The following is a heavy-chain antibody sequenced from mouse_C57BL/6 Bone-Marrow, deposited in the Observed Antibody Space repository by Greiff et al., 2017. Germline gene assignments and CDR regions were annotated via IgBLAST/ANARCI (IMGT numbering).Heavy chain of an antibody. V-gene: IGHV5-6*01. CDR3: AKRGFDYAMDY. Sequence: EVQLVESGGDLVKPGGSLKLSCAASGFTFSSYGMSWVRQTPDKRLEWVATISSGGSYTYYPDSVKGRFTISRDNAKNTLYLQMNRLKSEDTAMYYCAKRGFDYAMDYWGQGTSVTVSS. CDR2: ISSGGSYT. CDR1: GFTFSSYG. J-gene: IGHJ4*01.